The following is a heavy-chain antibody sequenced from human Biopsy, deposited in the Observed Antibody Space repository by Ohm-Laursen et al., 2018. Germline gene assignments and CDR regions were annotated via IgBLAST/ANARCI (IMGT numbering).Heavy chain of an antibody. CDR3: ARAIGIVAAPIDY. CDR2: INSAGMI. D-gene: IGHD2-15*01. V-gene: IGHV3-69-1*02. Sequence: SLRLSCAASGFILSDYYMNWTRQVPGKALEYVSSINSAGMIYYGDSVKGRFTISRDSASNSLFLQLNGLKDEDTAIYYCARAIGIVAAPIDYWGQGIRVTVSS. CDR1: GFILSDYY. J-gene: IGHJ4*02.